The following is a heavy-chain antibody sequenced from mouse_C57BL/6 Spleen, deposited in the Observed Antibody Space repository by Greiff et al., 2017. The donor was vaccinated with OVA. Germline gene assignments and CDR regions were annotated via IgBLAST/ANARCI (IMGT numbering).Heavy chain of an antibody. CDR2: ISGGGGNT. Sequence: DVQLVESGGGLVKPGGSLKLSCAASGFTFSSYTMSWVRQTPEKRLEWVATISGGGGNTYYPDSVKGRFTISRDNAKNTLYLQMSSLRSEDTALYYCARDYYGSSDYWGKGTTLTVSS. CDR3: ARDYYGSSDY. D-gene: IGHD1-1*01. V-gene: IGHV5-9*01. J-gene: IGHJ2*01. CDR1: GFTFSSYT.